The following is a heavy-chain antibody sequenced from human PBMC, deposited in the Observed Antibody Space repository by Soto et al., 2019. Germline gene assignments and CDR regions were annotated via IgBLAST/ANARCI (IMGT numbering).Heavy chain of an antibody. Sequence: SETLSLTCTVSGDSMSRYFWSWIRQPPGKGLEWIGYIYYTGTTNYNPSLKSRVTILLDTSKNQFSLKVVSLTAADTAFYYCARGRGGTYDAFDIWGQGALVTVSS. CDR1: GDSMSRYF. D-gene: IGHD1-26*01. CDR2: IYYTGTT. CDR3: ARGRGGTYDAFDI. J-gene: IGHJ3*02. V-gene: IGHV4-59*01.